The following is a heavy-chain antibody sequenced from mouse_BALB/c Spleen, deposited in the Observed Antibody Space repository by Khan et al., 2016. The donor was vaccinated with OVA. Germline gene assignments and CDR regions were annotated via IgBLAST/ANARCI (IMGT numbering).Heavy chain of an antibody. Sequence: EVELVESGGDFVRPGGSLKLSCAASGFTFSTYGMSWVRQTPDKRLEWVATINTGGAYTYYPDTVKGRFTISRDNATNTLYLQLSSLKSEDTAIYYCARLAYYYNSEGFAYWGRGTLVTVSA. CDR2: INTGGAYT. V-gene: IGHV5-6*01. CDR3: ARLAYYYNSEGFAY. D-gene: IGHD1-1*01. CDR1: GFTFSTYG. J-gene: IGHJ3*01.